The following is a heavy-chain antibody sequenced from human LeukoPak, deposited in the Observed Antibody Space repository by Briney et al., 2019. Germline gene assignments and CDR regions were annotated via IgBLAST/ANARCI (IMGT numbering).Heavy chain of an antibody. D-gene: IGHD3-22*01. V-gene: IGHV3-15*01. CDR3: TTPRMDSSGYYMYYYYGMDV. CDR2: IKSKTDGGTT. CDR1: GFTFSNAW. Sequence: PGGSLRLSCAASGFTFSNAWMSWVRQAPGKGLEWVGRIKSKTDGGTTDYAAPVKGRFTISRDDSKNTLYLQTNSLKTEDTAVYYCTTPRMDSSGYYMYYYYGMDVWGQGTTVTVSS. J-gene: IGHJ6*02.